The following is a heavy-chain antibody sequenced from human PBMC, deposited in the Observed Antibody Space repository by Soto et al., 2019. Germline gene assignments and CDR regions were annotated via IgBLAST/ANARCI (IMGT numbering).Heavy chain of an antibody. Sequence: EVHLVEFGGGLVKPGGSLRLSCAASGFTFSSYSMNWVRQAPGKGLEWVSFISSSSSYIYYADSVKGRFTISRDNAKNSLSLQMNSLRAEDTAVYYCARDTAEGHYDSSGYPFDYWGQGTLVTVSS. CDR2: ISSSSSYI. D-gene: IGHD3-22*01. CDR1: GFTFSSYS. CDR3: ARDTAEGHYDSSGYPFDY. V-gene: IGHV3-21*01. J-gene: IGHJ4*02.